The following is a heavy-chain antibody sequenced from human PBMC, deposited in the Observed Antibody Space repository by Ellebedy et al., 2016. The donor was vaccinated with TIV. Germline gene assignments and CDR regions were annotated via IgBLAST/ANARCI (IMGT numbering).Heavy chain of an antibody. CDR1: GFTFSSYG. D-gene: IGHD2-21*01. V-gene: IGHV3-30*18. CDR2: ISYDGSNK. Sequence: GESLKISXAASGFTFSSYGMHWVRQAPGKGLEWVAVISYDGSNKYYADSVKGRFTISRDNSKNTLYLQMNSLRAEDTAVYYCAKDRVVLDYWGQGTLVTVSS. J-gene: IGHJ4*02. CDR3: AKDRVVLDY.